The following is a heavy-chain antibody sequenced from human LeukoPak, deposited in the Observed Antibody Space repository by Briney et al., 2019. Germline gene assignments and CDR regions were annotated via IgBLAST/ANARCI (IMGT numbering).Heavy chain of an antibody. CDR3: ARTLAAYYYYGTDV. CDR2: IHYRGST. V-gene: IGHV4-59*01. J-gene: IGHJ6*02. Sequence: PSETLSLTCTVSSGSISNYYWSWIRQPPGKGLEWIGYIHYRGSTNYNPPLKSRVTISVDTSKNQFSLNLSSVTAADTAVYYCARTLAAYYYYGTDVWGQGTTVTVSS. CDR1: SGSISNYY. D-gene: IGHD2-15*01.